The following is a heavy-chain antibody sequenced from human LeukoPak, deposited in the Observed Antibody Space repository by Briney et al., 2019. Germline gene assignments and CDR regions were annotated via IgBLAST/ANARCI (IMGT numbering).Heavy chain of an antibody. Sequence: SVKVSCKASGGTFSSYAISWVRQAPGQGLEWMGGIIPIFGTANYAQKFQGRVTITSDESTSTAYMELSSLRSEDTAVYYCASGAGSGSYNHWFDPWGQGTLVTVSS. CDR3: ASGAGSGSYNHWFDP. CDR2: IIPIFGTA. D-gene: IGHD3-10*01. CDR1: GGTFSSYA. J-gene: IGHJ5*02. V-gene: IGHV1-69*13.